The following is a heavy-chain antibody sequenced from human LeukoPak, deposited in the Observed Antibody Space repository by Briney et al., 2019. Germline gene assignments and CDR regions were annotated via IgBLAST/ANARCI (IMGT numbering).Heavy chain of an antibody. CDR2: VYRSGTT. D-gene: IGHD7-27*01. V-gene: IGHV4-38-2*02. Sequence: KPSETLSLTCVVSGYSISSGYHWGWIRQPPGKGPEWIGSVYRSGTTYYDPSLKSRVTISVDTSKNQISLKVRSVTAADTAMYYCARENWVFDYWGQGILVTVSS. CDR3: ARENWVFDY. CDR1: GYSISSGYH. J-gene: IGHJ4*02.